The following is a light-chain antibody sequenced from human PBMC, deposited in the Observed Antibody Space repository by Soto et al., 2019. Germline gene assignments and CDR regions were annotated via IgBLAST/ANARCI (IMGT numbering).Light chain of an antibody. CDR1: QSVNSNY. J-gene: IGKJ1*01. CDR3: QQYDSTPPT. Sequence: EIVLTQSPGTLSLSPGERATLSCRASQSVNSNYLAWYQRKPGQAPRVLIYGASNRATDIPYRFSASGSGTDFTLTITRLEAEDFAVYYCQQYDSTPPTFGQGTKVEVK. V-gene: IGKV3-20*01. CDR2: GAS.